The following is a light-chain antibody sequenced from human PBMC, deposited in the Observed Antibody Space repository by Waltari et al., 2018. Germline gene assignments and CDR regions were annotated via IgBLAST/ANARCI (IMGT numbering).Light chain of an antibody. Sequence: DFQMTQSPSSLSASVGDRVTITCQASPDISNNLNWYQQKPGQAPKLLIFDASNLEVGVPARFSGSGSGTYFSLTISSLQPEDTATYYCEEYDYLPVTFGGGTKVEIK. V-gene: IGKV1-33*01. CDR1: PDISNN. J-gene: IGKJ4*01. CDR2: DAS. CDR3: EEYDYLPVT.